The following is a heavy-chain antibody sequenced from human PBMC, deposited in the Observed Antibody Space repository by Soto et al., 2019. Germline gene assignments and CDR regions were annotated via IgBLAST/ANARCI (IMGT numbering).Heavy chain of an antibody. CDR3: ARVKWIQLWHSFDI. V-gene: IGHV4-34*01. Sequence: SETLSLTCAVYGGSFSGYYWSWIRQPPGKGLEWIGEINHSGSTNYNLSLKSRVTISVDTSKNQFSLKLSSVTAADTAVYYCARVKWIQLWHSFDIWGQGTMVTVSS. D-gene: IGHD5-18*01. J-gene: IGHJ3*02. CDR1: GGSFSGYY. CDR2: INHSGST.